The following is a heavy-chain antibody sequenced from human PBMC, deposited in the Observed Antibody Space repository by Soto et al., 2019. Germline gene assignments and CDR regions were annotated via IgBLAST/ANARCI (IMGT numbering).Heavy chain of an antibody. CDR3: VREVTAGDFDY. J-gene: IGHJ4*02. D-gene: IGHD6-13*01. Sequence: QVQLVESGGGVVQPGRSLRLSCVASGFTFSNYVFHWVRQAPGKGLEWVAVIWYDGGDKYYADSVTGRFTISRDNSKNTLYLQMSSLGVEDTAVYHCVREVTAGDFDYWGQGTLVTVSS. CDR2: IWYDGGDK. V-gene: IGHV3-33*01. CDR1: GFTFSNYV.